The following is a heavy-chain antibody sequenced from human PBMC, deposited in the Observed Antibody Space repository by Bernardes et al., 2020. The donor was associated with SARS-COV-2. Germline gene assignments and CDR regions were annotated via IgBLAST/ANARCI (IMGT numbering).Heavy chain of an antibody. CDR2: INHSGST. V-gene: IGHV4-34*01. J-gene: IGHJ6*02. CDR1: GGSFSGYY. Sequence: SEPLSLTCAVYGGSFSGYYWSWIRQPPGKGLGWIGEINHSGSTNYNPSLKSRVTISVDTSKNQFSLKLSSVTAADTAVYYCASQRLEMSIAAAGTGYYYYYGMDVWGQGTTVTVSS. D-gene: IGHD6-13*01. CDR3: ASQRLEMSIAAAGTGYYYYYGMDV.